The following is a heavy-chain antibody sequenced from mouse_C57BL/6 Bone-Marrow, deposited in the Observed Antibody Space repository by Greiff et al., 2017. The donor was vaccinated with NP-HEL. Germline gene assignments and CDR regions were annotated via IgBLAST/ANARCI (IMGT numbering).Heavy chain of an antibody. CDR1: GYTFTSYW. D-gene: IGHD4-1*01. CDR2: IDPSDSYT. V-gene: IGHV1-50*01. Sequence: VQLVESGAELVKPGASVKLSCKASGYTFTSYWMQWVKQRPGQGLEWIGEIDPSDSYTNYNQKFKGKATLTVDTSSSTAYMQLSSLTSEDSAVYYCAVTGTGAWFAYWGQGTLVTVSA. J-gene: IGHJ3*01. CDR3: AVTGTGAWFAY.